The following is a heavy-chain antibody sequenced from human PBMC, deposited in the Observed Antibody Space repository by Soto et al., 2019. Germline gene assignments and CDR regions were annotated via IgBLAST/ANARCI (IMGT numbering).Heavy chain of an antibody. CDR2: IYQSGVT. V-gene: IGHV4-30-2*01. CDR1: GDSYSISTYS. CDR3: AGMPYTSGLRFDP. D-gene: IGHD6-19*01. Sequence: SETLSLTCNMSGDSYSISTYSWGWIRQPPGKALQWIGFIYQSGVTSYNPSLASRVSISLDRSNNQCSLKLKSVTAADTAVYFCAGMPYTSGLRFDPWGPGTLVTVSS. J-gene: IGHJ5*02.